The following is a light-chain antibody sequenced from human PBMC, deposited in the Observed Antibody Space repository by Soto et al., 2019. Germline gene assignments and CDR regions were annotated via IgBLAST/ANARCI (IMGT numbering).Light chain of an antibody. Sequence: QPVLTQPPSASGTPGQRVTISCYGSSSNIGSNTVNWYQQLPGTAPNLLIYSNNQRPSGVPDRFSGSKSGTSASLGISGLQSEDEADYYCAAWDDSLNGRYVFGTGTKLTVL. CDR2: SNN. CDR3: AAWDDSLNGRYV. J-gene: IGLJ1*01. CDR1: SSNIGSNT. V-gene: IGLV1-44*01.